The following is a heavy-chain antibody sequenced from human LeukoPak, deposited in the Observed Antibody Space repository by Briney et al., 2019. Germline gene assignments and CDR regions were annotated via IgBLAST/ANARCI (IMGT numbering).Heavy chain of an antibody. D-gene: IGHD1-26*01. Sequence: SVMVSCKPSGGTFNIYAISWVRQAPGQGLEWMGRIFPIFATANYAQKFQVRVTITADESTSTAYMELSSLRSEDTAVYYCARESGSYEAYFDYWGQGALVSVSS. CDR3: ARESGSYEAYFDY. CDR1: GGTFNIYA. V-gene: IGHV1-69*15. J-gene: IGHJ4*02. CDR2: IFPIFATA.